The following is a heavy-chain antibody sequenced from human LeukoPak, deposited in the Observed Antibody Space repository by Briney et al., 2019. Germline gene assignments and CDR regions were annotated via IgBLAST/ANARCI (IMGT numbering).Heavy chain of an antibody. CDR1: GFTFSSYG. Sequence: GGSLRLSCAASGFTFSSYGMSWVRQAPGKGLEWVSSISGSGGSTYYADSVKGRFTISRDNSKNTLYLQMNSLRAEDTAVYYCVKDGDDIVVVVAATFDYWGQGTLDTVSS. CDR3: VKDGDDIVVVVAATFDY. J-gene: IGHJ4*02. D-gene: IGHD2-15*01. CDR2: ISGSGGST. V-gene: IGHV3-23*01.